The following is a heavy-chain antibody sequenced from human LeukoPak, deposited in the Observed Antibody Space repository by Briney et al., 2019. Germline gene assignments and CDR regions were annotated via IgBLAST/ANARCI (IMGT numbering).Heavy chain of an antibody. CDR2: IYYSGST. V-gene: IGHV4-59*01. Sequence: KPSETLSLTCTVSGGSISSYYWSWIRQPPGKGLEWIGYIYYSGSTNYNPSLKSRVTISVDTSKNQFSLKLSSVTAADTAVYYCARVIAAGTFDYWGQGTLVTVSS. CDR1: GGSISSYY. D-gene: IGHD6-13*01. J-gene: IGHJ4*02. CDR3: ARVIAAGTFDY.